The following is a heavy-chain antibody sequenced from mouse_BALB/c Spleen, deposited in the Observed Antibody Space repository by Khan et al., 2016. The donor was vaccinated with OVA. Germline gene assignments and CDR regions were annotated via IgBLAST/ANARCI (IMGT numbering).Heavy chain of an antibody. CDR2: IWSDGST. J-gene: IGHJ4*01. V-gene: IGHV2-6-1*01. D-gene: IGHD2-1*01. Sequence: QVRLQQSGPGLVAPLQSLSITCTISGFSLTNYGVHWVRQPPGKGLEWLVVIWSDGSTTYNSALKSRLSISKDNSKSQVFLKMNSLQTYDTVMYYCARQHYYHYSIMDYWGQGTSVTVSS. CDR1: GFSLTNYG. CDR3: ARQHYYHYSIMDY.